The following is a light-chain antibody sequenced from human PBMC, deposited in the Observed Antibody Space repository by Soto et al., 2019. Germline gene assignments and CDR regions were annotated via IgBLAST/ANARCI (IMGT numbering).Light chain of an antibody. Sequence: NVLTNSADTLSLYPGKRATLSCRASQSVSSYLAWYQQKPGQAPRLLIYDASNRATGIPARFSGSGSGTDFTLSISSLEPEDFAVYYCQQLNNCPQITFGQGTRLEI. CDR3: QQLNNCPQIT. J-gene: IGKJ5*01. CDR2: DAS. V-gene: IGKV3-11*01. CDR1: QSVSSY.